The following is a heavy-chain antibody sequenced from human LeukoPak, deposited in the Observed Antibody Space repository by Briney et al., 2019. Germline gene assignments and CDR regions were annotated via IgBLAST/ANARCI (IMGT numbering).Heavy chain of an antibody. V-gene: IGHV3-30*18. CDR1: GFTFSSYG. CDR3: AKDSDMGFDY. J-gene: IGHJ4*02. Sequence: GRSLRLSCAASGFTFSSYGMHWVRQAPGKGLEWVAVISYDGSNKYYVDSVKGRFTISRDNSKNTLYLQMNSLRAEDTAVYYCAKDSDMGFDYWGQGTLVTVSS. CDR2: ISYDGSNK. D-gene: IGHD3-16*01.